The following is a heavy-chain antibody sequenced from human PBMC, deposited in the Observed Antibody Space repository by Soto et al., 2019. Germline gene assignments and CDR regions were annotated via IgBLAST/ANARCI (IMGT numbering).Heavy chain of an antibody. D-gene: IGHD3-16*01. Sequence: EVQLVESGGGLVQPGGSLRLSCAASGFTFSSHLMHWVRQAPGKGLVYISRISSDRSTTYYADSVKGRFTISRDNAKNTLYRLMNSLRADDTAVYDCAIDYDEADLSHYWGKGTLVTVSS. CDR3: AIDYDEADLSHY. CDR1: GFTFSSHL. V-gene: IGHV3-74*01. CDR2: ISSDRSTT. J-gene: IGHJ4*02.